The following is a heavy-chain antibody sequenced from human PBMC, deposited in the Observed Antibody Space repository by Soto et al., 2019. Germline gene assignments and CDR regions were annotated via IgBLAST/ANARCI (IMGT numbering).Heavy chain of an antibody. D-gene: IGHD3-3*01. CDR3: TRTPPPDSFDFRGGFAGAPDNGFDR. Sequence: QVTLTESGPVLVKPTETLTLTCSVSGFSLSNVRMGVSWFRQAPGKALEWLAHIFSKDERSYNPSLKNRVTISKDNLKRPGVLAGSRVGPGDTGTLLCTRTPPPDSFDFRGGFAGAPDNGFDRWGQGILVTVSS. CDR2: IFSKDER. J-gene: IGHJ5*02. V-gene: IGHV2-26*01. CDR1: GFSLSNVRMG.